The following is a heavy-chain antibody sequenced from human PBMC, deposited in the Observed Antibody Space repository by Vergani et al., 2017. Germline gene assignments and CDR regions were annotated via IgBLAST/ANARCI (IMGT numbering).Heavy chain of an antibody. CDR3: AREGGKMDFWSRWSPYYGMDV. J-gene: IGHJ6*02. V-gene: IGHV4-31*03. D-gene: IGHD3-3*01. Sequence: QVQLQESGPGLVKPSQTLSLTCTVSGGSISSGGYYWSWIRQHPGKGLEWIGYIYYSGSTYYNPSLKRRVTISVDTSKNQFSLKLSSVTAADTAVYYCAREGGKMDFWSRWSPYYGMDVWGQGTTVTVSS. CDR1: GGSISSGGYY. CDR2: IYYSGST.